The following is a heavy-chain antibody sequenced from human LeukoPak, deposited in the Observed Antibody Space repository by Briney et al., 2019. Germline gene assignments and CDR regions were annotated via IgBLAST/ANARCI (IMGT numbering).Heavy chain of an antibody. CDR2: ISGDGGST. V-gene: IGHV3-43*02. CDR3: AKDFNPVSGWLWYFDL. J-gene: IGHJ2*01. D-gene: IGHD6-19*01. Sequence: GGSLRLSCAASGSTFDDYAMHWVRQAPGKGLEWVSLISGDGGSTYYADSVKGRFTISRDNSKNSLYLQMNSLRTEDTALYYCAKDFNPVSGWLWYFDLWGRGTLVTVSS. CDR1: GSTFDDYA.